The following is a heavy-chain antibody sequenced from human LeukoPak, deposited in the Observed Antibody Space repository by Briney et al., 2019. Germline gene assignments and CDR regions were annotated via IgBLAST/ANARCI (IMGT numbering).Heavy chain of an antibody. CDR2: ISSGSSPK. D-gene: IGHD3-16*01. J-gene: IGHJ4*02. V-gene: IGHV3-48*04. Sequence: PGGSLRLSCAASGFTFDIYGMNWIRQAPGKGLEWVSHISSGSSPKYYADSVRGRFTISRDNAKKSLYLQMNSLRVEDTAVYYCARGDDGAYWSQGTLVTVSS. CDR1: GFTFDIYG. CDR3: ARGDDGAY.